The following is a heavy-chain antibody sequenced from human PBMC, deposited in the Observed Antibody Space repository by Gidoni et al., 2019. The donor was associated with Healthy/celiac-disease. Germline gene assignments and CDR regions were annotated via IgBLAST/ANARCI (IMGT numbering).Heavy chain of an antibody. J-gene: IGHJ2*01. D-gene: IGHD6-19*01. Sequence: QVQLQESGPGLVKPSQTLSLTCTVSGGSISRGSYYWSWIRQPAGKGLEWIGRIYTSGSTNYNPSLKSRVTISVDTSKNQFSLKLSSVTAADTAVYYCARVKWLVRYFDLWGRGTLVTVSS. V-gene: IGHV4-61*02. CDR1: GGSISRGSYY. CDR2: IYTSGST. CDR3: ARVKWLVRYFDL.